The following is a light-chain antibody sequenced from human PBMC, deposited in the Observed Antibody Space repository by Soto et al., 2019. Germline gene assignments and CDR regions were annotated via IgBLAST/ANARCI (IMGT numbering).Light chain of an antibody. J-gene: IGKJ2*01. Sequence: EVVMTQSPATLSVSPGDRATLSCRASQSVSNNLAWYQQKPGQAPRLLIYGASTGATGLPARFSASGSGTEFTLTISSLQSEDFAVYYCQQYNNWPPHTFGEGTKLEIK. CDR3: QQYNNWPPHT. V-gene: IGKV3-15*01. CDR2: GAS. CDR1: QSVSNN.